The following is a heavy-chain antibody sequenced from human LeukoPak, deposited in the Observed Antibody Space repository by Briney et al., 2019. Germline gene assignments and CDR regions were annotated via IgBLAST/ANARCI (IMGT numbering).Heavy chain of an antibody. CDR2: IYTRGST. CDR3: ARGYWFYFDY. J-gene: IGHJ4*02. V-gene: IGHV4-61*02. D-gene: IGHD2-8*02. CDR1: GGSISSGSYY. Sequence: SQTLSLTCTVSGGSISSGSYYWSWVRQPAGKGLEWIGRIYTRGSTNYNPSLKSRVTISVDTSKNQFSLRLSSVTAADTAVHYCARGYWFYFDYWGQGTLVTVSS.